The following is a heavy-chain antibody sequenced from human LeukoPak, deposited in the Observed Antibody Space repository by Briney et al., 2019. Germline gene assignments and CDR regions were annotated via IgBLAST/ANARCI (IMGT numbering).Heavy chain of an antibody. J-gene: IGHJ4*02. V-gene: IGHV4-39*07. CDR1: GGSISSSSYY. D-gene: IGHD3-10*01. Sequence: SETLSLTCTVSGGSISSSSYYWGWIRQPPGKGLEWIGSIYYSGSTYYNPSLKSRVTISVDTSKNQFSLKLSSVTAADTAVYYCAKDLSWWFGTSFGYWGQGTLVTVSS. CDR2: IYYSGST. CDR3: AKDLSWWFGTSFGY.